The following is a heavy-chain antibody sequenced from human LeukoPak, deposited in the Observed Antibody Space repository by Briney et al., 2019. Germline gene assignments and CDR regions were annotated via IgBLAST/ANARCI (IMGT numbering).Heavy chain of an antibody. Sequence: SETLSLTCTVSGGSISSSSYYWGWIRQPPGKGLEWIGSIYYSGSTYYNPSLKSRVTISVDTSKNQFSLKLSSVTAADTAVYYCARCRCSSPFYNYYMDVWGKGTTVTVSS. CDR3: ARCRCSSPFYNYYMDV. J-gene: IGHJ6*03. D-gene: IGHD2-15*01. CDR1: GGSISSSSYY. V-gene: IGHV4-39*01. CDR2: IYYSGST.